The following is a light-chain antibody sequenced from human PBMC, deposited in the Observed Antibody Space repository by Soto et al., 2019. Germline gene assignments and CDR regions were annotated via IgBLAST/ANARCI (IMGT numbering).Light chain of an antibody. CDR1: QSVDSY. J-gene: IGKJ2*01. Sequence: EIVLTQSPVTLSLSPGERATLSCRASQSVDSYLAWYQQKPGQAPRLLIYDASNRATGIPARFSGSGSGTDFTFPISSLEPEDFAVYYCQQRSNWPPYTFGQGTKLEIK. V-gene: IGKV3-11*01. CDR2: DAS. CDR3: QQRSNWPPYT.